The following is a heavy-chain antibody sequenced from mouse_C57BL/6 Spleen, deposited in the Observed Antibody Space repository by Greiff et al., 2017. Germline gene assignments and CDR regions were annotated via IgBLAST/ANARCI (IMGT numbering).Heavy chain of an antibody. CDR3: ARRRYCNHYYAMDY. CDR2: IYPGDGDT. Sequence: QVQLQQSGPELVKPGASVKISCKASGYAFSSSWLNWVKQSPGKGLEWIVRIYPGDGDTNYNGKFKGKATLTADKSSSTAYMQLSSLTSADSAVYFCARRRYCNHYYAMDYWGQGTSVTVSS. V-gene: IGHV1-82*01. D-gene: IGHD2-1*01. CDR1: GYAFSSSW. J-gene: IGHJ4*01.